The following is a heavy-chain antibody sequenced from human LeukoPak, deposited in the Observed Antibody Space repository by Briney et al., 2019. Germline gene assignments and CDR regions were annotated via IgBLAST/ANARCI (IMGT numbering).Heavy chain of an antibody. Sequence: GGSLRLSCAASGFTFSSYGMHWVRQAPGKGLEWVAVIWYDGSNKYYADSVKGRFTISRDNSKNTLYLQMNSLRAEDTAVYYCASLLGYCSGGSCYDFDYWGQGTLVTVSS. J-gene: IGHJ4*02. CDR3: ASLLGYCSGGSCYDFDY. V-gene: IGHV3-33*01. CDR1: GFTFSSYG. CDR2: IWYDGSNK. D-gene: IGHD2-15*01.